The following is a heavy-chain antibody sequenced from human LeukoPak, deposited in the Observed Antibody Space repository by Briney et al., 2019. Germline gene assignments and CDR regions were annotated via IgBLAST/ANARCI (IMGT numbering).Heavy chain of an antibody. V-gene: IGHV3-33*01. CDR2: IWFDGSNT. D-gene: IGHD5-18*01. CDR3: ARDKSNTAALDY. Sequence: GGSLRLSCAASGFTFSSYGMHWVRQAPGKGLEGVAVIWFDGSNTYYADSVKGRFTISRDNSKNTLYLQMNSLRAEDTAVYYCARDKSNTAALDYWGQGTLVTVSS. CDR1: GFTFSSYG. J-gene: IGHJ4*02.